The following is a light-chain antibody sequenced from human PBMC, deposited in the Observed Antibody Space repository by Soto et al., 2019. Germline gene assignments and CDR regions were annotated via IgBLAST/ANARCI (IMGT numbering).Light chain of an antibody. V-gene: IGLV2-8*01. CDR2: EVS. CDR1: SSDVGGYNY. Sequence: QSALTQPPSASGSPGQSVTISCTGTSSDVGGYNYVSWYQQHPGKAPKLMIYEVSKRPSGVPDRFSGSKSGNTASLTVSGLQAEDEADYYCYAYAGSNNYVFGTGTKVTVL. J-gene: IGLJ1*01. CDR3: YAYAGSNNYV.